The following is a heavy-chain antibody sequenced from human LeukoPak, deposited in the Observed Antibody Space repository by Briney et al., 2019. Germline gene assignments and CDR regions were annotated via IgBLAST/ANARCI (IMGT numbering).Heavy chain of an antibody. CDR2: INHSGST. V-gene: IGHV4-34*01. CDR3: AREGPGGYNIHDAFDI. D-gene: IGHD5-24*01. CDR1: GGSFSDYY. Sequence: KPSETLSLTCAVYGGSFSDYYWSWIRQPPGKGLEWIGEINHSGSTNYNPSLKSRVTISVDTSKNQFSLKLSSVTAADTAVYYCAREGPGGYNIHDAFDIWGQGTMVTVSS. J-gene: IGHJ3*02.